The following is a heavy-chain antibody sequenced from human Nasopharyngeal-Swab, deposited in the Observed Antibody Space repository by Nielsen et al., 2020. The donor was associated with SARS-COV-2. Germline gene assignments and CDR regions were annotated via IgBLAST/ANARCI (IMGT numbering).Heavy chain of an antibody. Sequence: GESLKISCEVSGFTFGNYAMSWVRQAPGKGLEWVSAISGSGATTYYADSVKGRFTISRDNSKNTLYLQMNSLRAEDTAVYYCAKDPYLSDGGKGFDHWGQGTLVTVSS. D-gene: IGHD4-23*01. CDR1: GFTFGNYA. V-gene: IGHV3-23*01. J-gene: IGHJ4*02. CDR3: AKDPYLSDGGKGFDH. CDR2: ISGSGATT.